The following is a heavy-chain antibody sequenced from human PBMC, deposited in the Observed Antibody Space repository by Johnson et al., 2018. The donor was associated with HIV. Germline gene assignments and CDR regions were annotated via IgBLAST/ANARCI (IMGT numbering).Heavy chain of an antibody. CDR1: GFTFSSYA. D-gene: IGHD1-26*01. Sequence: VQLVESGGGVVQPGRSLRLSCAASGFTFSSYAMHWVRQAPGKGLEWVSGINWNGGSTGYADSVKGRFTISRDNAKNSLYLQMNSLRAEDTALYYCARRWELHSNAFDIWGQGTMVTVSS. CDR3: ARRWELHSNAFDI. CDR2: INWNGGST. V-gene: IGHV3-20*04. J-gene: IGHJ3*02.